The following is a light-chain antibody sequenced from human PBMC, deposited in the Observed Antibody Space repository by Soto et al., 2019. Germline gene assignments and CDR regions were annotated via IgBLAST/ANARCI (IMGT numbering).Light chain of an antibody. CDR1: QSVNSN. CDR2: DAS. Sequence: DIVMTQSPATLSVSPGETVTLSCRASQSVNSNLAWYQQKPGQAPRLLISDASTRAAGLPARFSGSGSGKEFTLTISSLQSEDFAVYFCQQSNNWPKTFGQGTKVDIK. J-gene: IGKJ1*01. CDR3: QQSNNWPKT. V-gene: IGKV3-15*01.